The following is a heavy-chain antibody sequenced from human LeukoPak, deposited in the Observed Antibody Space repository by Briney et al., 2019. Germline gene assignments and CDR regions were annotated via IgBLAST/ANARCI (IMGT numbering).Heavy chain of an antibody. V-gene: IGHV4-59*01. J-gene: IGHJ6*02. CDR3: ARSDSYYYYGMDV. CDR1: GGSISSYY. Sequence: SETLSLTCTVSGGSISSYYWSWIRQPPGKGLEWIGYIYYSGSTNYNPSLKSRVTISVDTSKNQFSLKLSSVTAADTAVYYCARSDSYYYYGMDVWGQGTTVTVSS. CDR2: IYYSGST.